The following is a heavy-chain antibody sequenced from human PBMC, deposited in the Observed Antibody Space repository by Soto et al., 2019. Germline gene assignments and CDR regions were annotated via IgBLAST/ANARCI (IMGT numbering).Heavy chain of an antibody. V-gene: IGHV1-18*01. Sequence: ASVKVSCKASGYTFTSYGISWVRQAPGQGLEWMGWISTYNGNTNYAQKLQGRVTMTTDTSTSTAYMELRSLRSDDTAVYYCARHLVVPAAIGPNYYYYYMDVWGKGTTVTVSS. D-gene: IGHD2-2*02. CDR1: GYTFTSYG. J-gene: IGHJ6*03. CDR2: ISTYNGNT. CDR3: ARHLVVPAAIGPNYYYYYMDV.